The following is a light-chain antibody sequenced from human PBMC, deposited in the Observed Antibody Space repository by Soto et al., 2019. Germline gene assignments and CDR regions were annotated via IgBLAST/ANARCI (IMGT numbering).Light chain of an antibody. CDR3: CSYAGRSTVI. CDR2: EGN. J-gene: IGLJ2*01. Sequence: SVLTQPASVSGSPGQSITISCTGSSGDIGTYNLVSWYQQHPGRAPKLIIFEGNKRPSGVSNRFSASKSGNTASLAISGLQAEDEADYHCCSYAGRSTVICGGGTQLTVL. CDR1: SGDIGTYNL. V-gene: IGLV2-23*01.